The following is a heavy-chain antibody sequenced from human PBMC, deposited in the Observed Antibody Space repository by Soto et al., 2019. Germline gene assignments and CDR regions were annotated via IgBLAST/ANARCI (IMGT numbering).Heavy chain of an antibody. D-gene: IGHD2-15*01. Sequence: ASVKVSCKVSGYTLTELSMHWVRQAPGKGLEWMGVFDAEGGGASYAQNFQGRVTMTGDTSIGTAYMEVSSLRSDDTAVYYCARAVVSTPGGPLYYYYCMDVWGQGTTVTVSS. CDR1: GYTLTELS. CDR3: ARAVVSTPGGPLYYYYCMDV. CDR2: FDAEGGGA. J-gene: IGHJ6*02. V-gene: IGHV1-24*01.